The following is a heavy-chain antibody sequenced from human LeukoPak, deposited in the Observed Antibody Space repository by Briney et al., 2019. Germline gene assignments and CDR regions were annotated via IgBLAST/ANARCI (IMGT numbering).Heavy chain of an antibody. J-gene: IGHJ4*02. D-gene: IGHD1-26*01. V-gene: IGHV3-48*03. CDR2: INRAGTTE. Sequence: PGGSLRLSCAVSGFRFSSHEMSWVRQAPGKGLEWVSYINRAGTTENYADSVKGRFTISRDNAKNSLYLQMYSLRAEDTAVYYCARGEQLNYFAYWGQGTLVTVSS. CDR1: GFRFSSHE. CDR3: ARGEQLNYFAY.